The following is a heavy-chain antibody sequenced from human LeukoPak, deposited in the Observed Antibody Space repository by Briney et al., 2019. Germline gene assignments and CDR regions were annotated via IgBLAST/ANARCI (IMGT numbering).Heavy chain of an antibody. V-gene: IGHV3-66*01. Sequence: PAGSLSLSCAASGCTFSRYSMSWVRQAPGKGLEWVSVIYSGGSTYYADSVKGRFTISIDNSKNTLSLQMNTLRAEDTAVYYCARDSGYTYGGLDYWGQGTLVTVSS. J-gene: IGHJ4*02. CDR1: GCTFSRYS. CDR3: ARDSGYTYGGLDY. D-gene: IGHD5-12*01. CDR2: IYSGGST.